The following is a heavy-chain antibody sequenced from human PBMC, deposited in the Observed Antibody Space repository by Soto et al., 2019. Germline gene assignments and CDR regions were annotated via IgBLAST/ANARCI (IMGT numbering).Heavy chain of an antibody. D-gene: IGHD6-6*01. Sequence: GGSLRLSCAASGFTFSDYYMSWIRQAPGKGLEWVSYISSSGSTIYYADSVKGRFTISRDNAKNSLYLQMNSLRAEDTAVYYCARDTTLSSIAARSFDYWGQGTLVTVSS. CDR2: ISSSGSTI. J-gene: IGHJ4*02. V-gene: IGHV3-11*01. CDR3: ARDTTLSSIAARSFDY. CDR1: GFTFSDYY.